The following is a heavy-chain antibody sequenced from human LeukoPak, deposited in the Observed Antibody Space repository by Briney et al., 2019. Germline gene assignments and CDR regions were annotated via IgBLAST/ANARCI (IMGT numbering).Heavy chain of an antibody. CDR1: GYTFTGYY. CDR2: NNPNSGGT. CDR3: ARDIVVVPARERGTWFDP. D-gene: IGHD2-2*01. V-gene: IGHV1-2*02. Sequence: ASVKVSCKASGYTFTGYYMHWVRQAPGQGLEWMGWNNPNSGGTNYAQKFQGRVTMTRDTSISTAYMELSRLRSDDTAVYYCARDIVVVPARERGTWFDPWGQGTLVTVSS. J-gene: IGHJ5*02.